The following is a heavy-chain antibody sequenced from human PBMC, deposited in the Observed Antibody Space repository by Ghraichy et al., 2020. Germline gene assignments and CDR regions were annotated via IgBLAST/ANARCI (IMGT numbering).Heavy chain of an antibody. J-gene: IGHJ6*02. CDR2: IYYSGST. Sequence: SETLSLTCTVSGGSISSSSYYWGWIRQPPGKGLEWIGSIYYSGSTYYNPSLKSRVTISVDTSKNQFSLKLSSVTAADTAVYYCARRNRSVVVPAADYGMDVWGQGTTVTVSS. D-gene: IGHD2-2*01. V-gene: IGHV4-39*01. CDR3: ARRNRSVVVPAADYGMDV. CDR1: GGSISSSSYY.